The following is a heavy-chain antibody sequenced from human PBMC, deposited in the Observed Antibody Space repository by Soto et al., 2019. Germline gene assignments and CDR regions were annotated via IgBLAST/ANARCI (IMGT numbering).Heavy chain of an antibody. Sequence: GASVKVSCKASGYTFTSYGISWVRQAPGQGLEWMGWISAYNGNTNYAQKLQGRVTMTTDTSTSTAYMELRSLRSDDTAVYYCAKDAVYNDGLWLMDHWGQGTQVTVSS. CDR1: GYTFTSYG. D-gene: IGHD2-21*01. V-gene: IGHV1-18*04. CDR2: ISAYNGNT. CDR3: AKDAVYNDGLWLMDH. J-gene: IGHJ4*02.